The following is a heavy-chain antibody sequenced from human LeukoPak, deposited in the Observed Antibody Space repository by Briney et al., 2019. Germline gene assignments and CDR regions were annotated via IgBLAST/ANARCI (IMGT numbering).Heavy chain of an antibody. CDR3: ARDEGYGGNSD. V-gene: IGHV4-59*12. J-gene: IGHJ4*02. CDR2: IYYSGST. CDR1: GGSISSYY. Sequence: SETLSLTCTVSGGSISSYYWSWIRQPPGKGLEWIGYIYYSGSTYYNPSLKSRVTISVDTSKNQFSLKLSSVTAADTAVYYCARDEGYGGNSDWGQGTLVTVSS. D-gene: IGHD4-23*01.